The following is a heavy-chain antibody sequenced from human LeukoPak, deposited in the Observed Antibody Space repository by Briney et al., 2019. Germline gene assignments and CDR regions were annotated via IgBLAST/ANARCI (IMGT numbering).Heavy chain of an antibody. D-gene: IGHD5-18*01. J-gene: IGHJ4*02. CDR3: AREDHTAMVDS. Sequence: SETLSLTCTVSGGSINNYYWSWIRQPPGRGLEWFGYIYYSGSTNYNPSLKSRVTISVDTSKNQFSLKLSSVTAADTAVYYCAREDHTAMVDSWGQGTLVTVSS. V-gene: IGHV4-59*01. CDR1: GGSINNYY. CDR2: IYYSGST.